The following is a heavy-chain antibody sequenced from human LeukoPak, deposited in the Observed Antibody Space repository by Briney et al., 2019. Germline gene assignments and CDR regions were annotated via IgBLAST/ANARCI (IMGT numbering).Heavy chain of an antibody. CDR2: IVVGSGNT. V-gene: IGHV1-58*02. J-gene: IGHJ4*02. Sequence: TSVKVSCKASGFTFTSSAMQWVRQARGQRLEWIGWIVVGSGNTNYAQKFQERVTITRDMSTSTAYMELSSLRSEDTAVYYCAAEPGIAAAGRVYDYWGQGTLATVSS. CDR3: AAEPGIAAAGRVYDY. D-gene: IGHD6-13*01. CDR1: GFTFTSSA.